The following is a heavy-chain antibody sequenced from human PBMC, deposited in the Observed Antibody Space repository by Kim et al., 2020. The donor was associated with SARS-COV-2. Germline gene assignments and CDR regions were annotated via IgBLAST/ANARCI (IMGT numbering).Heavy chain of an antibody. Sequence: STTQKYQSTVTMTRDTSTSTIYMELSSLRSEDTAVYYCASDSSGTYWFDTWGQGTLVTVSS. CDR3: ASDSSGTYWFDT. D-gene: IGHD1-26*01. J-gene: IGHJ5*02. V-gene: IGHV1-46*01.